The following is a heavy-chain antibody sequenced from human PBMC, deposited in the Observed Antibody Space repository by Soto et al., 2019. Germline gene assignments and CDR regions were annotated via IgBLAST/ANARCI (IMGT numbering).Heavy chain of an antibody. CDR2: ISWNSGSI. Sequence: EVQLVESGGGLVQPGRSLRLSCAASGFTLDDYAMHWVRQAPGKGLEWVSGISWNSGSIGYADSVKGRFTISRDNAKNSLYLQMNSLRAEDTALYYCAKDSGYSSGWYYFDYWGQGTLVTVSS. V-gene: IGHV3-9*01. D-gene: IGHD6-19*01. CDR1: GFTLDDYA. CDR3: AKDSGYSSGWYYFDY. J-gene: IGHJ4*02.